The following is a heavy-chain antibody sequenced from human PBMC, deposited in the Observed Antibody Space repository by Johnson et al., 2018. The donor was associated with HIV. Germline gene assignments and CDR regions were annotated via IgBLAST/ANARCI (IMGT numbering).Heavy chain of an antibody. CDR2: INWNGDNT. CDR3: FIAPDAFDI. CDR1: GFTFDDYG. V-gene: IGHV3-20*04. J-gene: IGHJ3*02. Sequence: VQLVESGGGVVRPGESLRLSCTASGFTFDDYGMSWVRQVPGKGLEWVSWINWNGDNTGYADSVKGRFTISRDNSKNTLYLQMNSLRAEDTAVYYCFIAPDAFDIWGQGTMVTVSS. D-gene: IGHD6-13*01.